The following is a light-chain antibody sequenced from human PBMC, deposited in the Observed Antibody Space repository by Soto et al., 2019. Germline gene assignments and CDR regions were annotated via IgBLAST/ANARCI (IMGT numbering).Light chain of an antibody. CDR2: VAS. Sequence: DIQLTQSPSFLSASVGDRVTITCRASQGINIFLAWFQQKPGKAPNLLISVASTLQSGVPSRFSGSGSETEFTLTITSLQPEDSATYYCQQRNSYPRTFGQGTK. J-gene: IGKJ2*01. V-gene: IGKV1-9*01. CDR1: QGINIF. CDR3: QQRNSYPRT.